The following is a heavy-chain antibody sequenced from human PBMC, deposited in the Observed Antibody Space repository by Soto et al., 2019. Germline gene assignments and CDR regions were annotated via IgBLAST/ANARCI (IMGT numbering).Heavy chain of an antibody. J-gene: IGHJ4*02. CDR1: GYSFTSYW. CDR3: ARQAEMATISDF. D-gene: IGHD5-12*01. Sequence: GESLKISCKGSGYSFTSYWISWVRQMPGKGLEWMGRIDPSDSYTNYSPSFQGHVTISADKSISTAYLQWSSLKASDTAMFYCARQAEMATISDFWGQGTLVTVSS. V-gene: IGHV5-10-1*01. CDR2: IDPSDSYT.